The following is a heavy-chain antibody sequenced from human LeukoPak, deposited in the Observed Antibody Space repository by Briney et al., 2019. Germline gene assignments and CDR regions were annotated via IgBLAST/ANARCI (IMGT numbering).Heavy chain of an antibody. V-gene: IGHV4-61*02. D-gene: IGHD4-17*01. J-gene: IGHJ4*02. Sequence: SETLSLTCTASGVSISSHNYYWGWIRQPAGKGLEWIVRIYTSGITNYNPSLNSLITISVDTTKNQFSLKLSSVTAADPAVYYCARCYGDYTFDYWGQGTPVTGSS. CDR2: IYTSGIT. CDR3: ARCYGDYTFDY. CDR1: GVSISSHNYY.